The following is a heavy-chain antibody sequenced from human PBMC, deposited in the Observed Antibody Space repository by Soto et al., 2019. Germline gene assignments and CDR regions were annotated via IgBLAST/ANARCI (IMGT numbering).Heavy chain of an antibody. Sequence: GASVKVSCKASGYTFTSYGISWVRQAPGQGLEWMGWISAYNGNTNYAQKLQGRVTMTTDTSTSTAYMELRSLRSDDTAVYYCASSWYGESGYYMDVGGKGTTVTVSS. V-gene: IGHV1-18*01. J-gene: IGHJ6*03. CDR2: ISAYNGNT. CDR1: GYTFTSYG. CDR3: ASSWYGESGYYMDV. D-gene: IGHD4-17*01.